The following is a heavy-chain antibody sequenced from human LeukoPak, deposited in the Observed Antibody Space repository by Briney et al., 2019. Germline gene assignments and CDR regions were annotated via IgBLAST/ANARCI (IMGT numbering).Heavy chain of an antibody. CDR1: GGSITTYY. V-gene: IGHV4-59*08. J-gene: IGHJ4*02. Sequence: SETLSLTCTVSGGSITTYYWTWLRQPPGKALEWIGFVYNSGITKYNPSLESRVTISLDASKNQFSLKLNSVTAADTAVYYCARRVATKPKYCFDSWGQGTLVTVSS. CDR2: VYNSGIT. CDR3: ARRVATKPKYCFDS. D-gene: IGHD5-24*01.